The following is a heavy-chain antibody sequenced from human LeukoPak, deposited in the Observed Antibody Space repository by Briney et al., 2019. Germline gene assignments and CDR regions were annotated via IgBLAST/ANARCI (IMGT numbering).Heavy chain of an antibody. CDR2: VDPNSGGT. D-gene: IGHD4-17*01. Sequence: ASVKVSCKTSGYTFTDCYIHWVRQAPGQGLEWLGWVDPNSGGTNYAQKFQDRVTMTRDTSISTAYMELSSLTSDGTAVYYCVRTTVTNSRFDYWGQGTLVTVSS. CDR3: VRTTVTNSRFDY. V-gene: IGHV1-2*02. J-gene: IGHJ4*02. CDR1: GYTFTDCY.